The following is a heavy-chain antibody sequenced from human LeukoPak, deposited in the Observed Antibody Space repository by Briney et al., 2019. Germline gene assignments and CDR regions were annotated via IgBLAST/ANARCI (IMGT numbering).Heavy chain of an antibody. V-gene: IGHV3-23*01. D-gene: IGHD2-21*01. Sequence: PGGSLRLSCAASGFTFSDYFMSWVRLAPGKGLEWVSGISGTGSSTNYADSVQGRFTVTRDNSKNTLYLQMNSLRAEDTAVYYCAKGARQHDDPDYYYYYMDVWGKGTTVTVSS. CDR3: AKGARQHDDPDYYYYYMDV. CDR1: GFTFSDYF. J-gene: IGHJ6*03. CDR2: ISGTGSST.